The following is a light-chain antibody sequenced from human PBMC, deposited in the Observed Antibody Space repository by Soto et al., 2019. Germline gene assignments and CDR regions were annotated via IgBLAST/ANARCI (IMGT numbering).Light chain of an antibody. CDR2: GAS. CDR3: QQNYYTPCT. CDR1: QDITIF. V-gene: IGKV1-39*01. J-gene: IGKJ2*02. Sequence: DIQMTQSPSSLSASIGDRVTMTCRTSQDITIFLNWYQQKPGNAPKLLIYGASNLQSGAPSRFSGSGSGTDFTLTISSLQPEDYATYYCQQNYYTPCTFGQGTKLEI.